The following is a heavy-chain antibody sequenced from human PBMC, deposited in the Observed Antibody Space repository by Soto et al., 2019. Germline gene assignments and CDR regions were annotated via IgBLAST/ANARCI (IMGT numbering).Heavy chain of an antibody. D-gene: IGHD6-6*01. J-gene: IGHJ6*02. V-gene: IGHV3-30*03. Sequence: LRLSCAASGFTSSSYGMHWVRQAPGKGLEWVAIISYDGSNEFYTDSVKGRFTIARDNSKNTLYLQMNSLRVEDTAVFYCARSTSSTLNYYYGMDVWGQGTTVTVSS. CDR1: GFTSSSYG. CDR2: ISYDGSNE. CDR3: ARSTSSTLNYYYGMDV.